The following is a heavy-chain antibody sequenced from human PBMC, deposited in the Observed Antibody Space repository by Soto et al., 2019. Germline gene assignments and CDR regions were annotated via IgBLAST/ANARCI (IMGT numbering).Heavy chain of an antibody. J-gene: IGHJ4*02. CDR1: GYTFTGYY. CDR3: AREVITFGGVTNYFDY. Sequence: ASVKVCCKASGYTFTGYYMHWVRQAPGQGLEWMGWINPNSGGTNYAQKFQGWVTMTRDTSISTAYMELSRLRSDDTAVYYCAREVITFGGVTNYFDYWGQGTLVTVSS. V-gene: IGHV1-2*04. CDR2: INPNSGGT. D-gene: IGHD3-16*01.